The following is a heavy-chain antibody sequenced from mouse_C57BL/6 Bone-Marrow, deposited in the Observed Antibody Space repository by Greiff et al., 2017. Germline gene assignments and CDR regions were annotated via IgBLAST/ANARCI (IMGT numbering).Heavy chain of an antibody. V-gene: IGHV2-6-1*01. CDR1: GFSLTSYG. CDR3: ARHQTAQATEHYAMDY. CDR2: IWSDGST. D-gene: IGHD3-2*02. Sequence: QVQLKQSGPGLVAPSQSLSITCTVSGFSLTSYGVHWVRQPPGKGLEWLVVIWSDGSTTYNSALKSRLSISTDNSKSQVFLKMNSLQTDDTAMYYCARHQTAQATEHYAMDYWGQGTSVTVSS. J-gene: IGHJ4*01.